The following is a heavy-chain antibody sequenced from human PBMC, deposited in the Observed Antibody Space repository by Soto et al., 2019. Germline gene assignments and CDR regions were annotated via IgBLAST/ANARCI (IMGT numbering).Heavy chain of an antibody. J-gene: IGHJ4*02. CDR3: TRGQGNH. V-gene: IGHV1-8*01. CDR1: GYTFTSYD. Sequence: QVQLVQSGAEVTKPGASVRVSCKASGYTFTSYDIYWVRQATGQGLEWLGWMNPFSGNAVYTQKFQDRVTMTRDTSINTAYMEMSGLRSEDTAVYYCTRGQGNHWGQGSLVTVSS. CDR2: MNPFSGNA.